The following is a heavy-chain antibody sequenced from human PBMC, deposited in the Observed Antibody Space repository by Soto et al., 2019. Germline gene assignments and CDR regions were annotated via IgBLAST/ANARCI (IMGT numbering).Heavy chain of an antibody. V-gene: IGHV3-30-3*01. CDR2: ISYDGSNK. CDR3: ARDFTAGATYSGPSYYAMDV. J-gene: IGHJ6*02. Sequence: GGSLRLSCTTSGFTFSDYYMTWVRQAPGKGLEWVAVISYDGSNKYYADSVKGRFTISRDNSKNTLYLQMNSLRADDTAVYYCARDFTAGATYSGPSYYAMDVWGQGTTVTVSS. CDR1: GFTFSDYY. D-gene: IGHD1-26*01.